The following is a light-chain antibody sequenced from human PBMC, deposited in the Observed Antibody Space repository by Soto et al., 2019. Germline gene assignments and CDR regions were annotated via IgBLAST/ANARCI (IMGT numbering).Light chain of an antibody. CDR2: KVS. CDR1: QSLVSSDGNTY. CDR3: MQYTDRPHT. V-gene: IGKV2-30*01. Sequence: DVVMTQSPLSLPVTLGQPASISCRSSQSLVSSDGNTYLDWFQQRPGQSPRRLIYKVSNRDSGVPDRFSGSGSGTHFTLKINRVEAGDVGVYYCMQYTDRPHTFRPGTTVDIK. J-gene: IGKJ3*01.